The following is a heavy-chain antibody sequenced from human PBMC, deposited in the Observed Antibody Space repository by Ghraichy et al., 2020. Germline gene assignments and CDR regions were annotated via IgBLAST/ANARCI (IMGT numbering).Heavy chain of an antibody. CDR2: ISSSSSYI. CDR1: GFTFSSYS. CDR3: ARDPDILTGINWFDP. J-gene: IGHJ5*02. Sequence: GESLRLSCAASGFTFSSYSMNWVRQAPGKGLEWVSSISSSSSYIYYADSVKGRFTISRDNAKNSLYLQMNSLRAEDTAVYYCARDPDILTGINWFDPWGQGTLVTVSS. D-gene: IGHD3-9*01. V-gene: IGHV3-21*01.